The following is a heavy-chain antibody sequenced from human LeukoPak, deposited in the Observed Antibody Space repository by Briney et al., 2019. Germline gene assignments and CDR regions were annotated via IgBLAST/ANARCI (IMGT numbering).Heavy chain of an antibody. V-gene: IGHV1-18*01. CDR3: ARDWNEGYYYYMDV. J-gene: IGHJ6*03. CDR2: ISGYNGNT. Sequence: ASVKVSCKASGYTFISYGISWVRQAPGQGLEWMGWISGYNGNTNYAQKLQGRVTMTTDTSTSTAYMELRSLRSDDTAVYYCARDWNEGYYYYMDVWGKGTTVTVSS. CDR1: GYTFISYG. D-gene: IGHD1-1*01.